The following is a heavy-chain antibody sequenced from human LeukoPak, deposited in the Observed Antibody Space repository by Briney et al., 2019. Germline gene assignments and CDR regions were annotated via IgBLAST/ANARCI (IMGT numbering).Heavy chain of an antibody. V-gene: IGHV4-59*01. CDR2: IYYSGST. CDR3: AREGGYSSGWYPGPFDY. J-gene: IGHJ4*02. CDR1: GGSISSYY. D-gene: IGHD6-19*01. Sequence: SETLSLTCTVSGGSISSYYWSWIRQPPGKGLEWIGYIYYSGSTNYNPSLKSRVTISVDTSKNQFSLKLSSVTAADTAVYYCAREGGYSSGWYPGPFDYWGQGTLVTVSS.